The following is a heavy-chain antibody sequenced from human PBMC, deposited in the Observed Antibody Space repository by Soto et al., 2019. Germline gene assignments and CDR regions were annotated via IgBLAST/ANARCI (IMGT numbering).Heavy chain of an antibody. D-gene: IGHD1-26*01. CDR3: ERQVHPGQSSA. J-gene: IGHJ5*02. Sequence: ASVKVSCKASGYTFTRYDIDWVRQAPGQGLEWVGWINPTSEYTAHAQKFQGRVTLTREISTATAYMELSSLTSEDTAVYFCERQVHPGQSSAWGPGTPVTVSS. CDR2: INPTSEYT. CDR1: GYTFTRYD. V-gene: IGHV1-8*01.